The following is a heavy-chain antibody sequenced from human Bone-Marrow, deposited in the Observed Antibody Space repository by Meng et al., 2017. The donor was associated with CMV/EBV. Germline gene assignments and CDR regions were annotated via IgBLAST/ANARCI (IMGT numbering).Heavy chain of an antibody. CDR1: GFTFSSYG. D-gene: IGHD2-2*01. CDR2: IRYDGSNK. CDR3: AREGESIVPAAMGWSFYYGMDV. V-gene: IGHV3-30*02. J-gene: IGHJ6*02. Sequence: GESLKISCAASGFTFSSYGMHWVRQAPGKGLEWVAFIRYDGSNKYYADSVKGRFTISRDNAKNSLYLQMNSLRAEDTAVYYCAREGESIVPAAMGWSFYYGMDVWGQGTTVTVSS.